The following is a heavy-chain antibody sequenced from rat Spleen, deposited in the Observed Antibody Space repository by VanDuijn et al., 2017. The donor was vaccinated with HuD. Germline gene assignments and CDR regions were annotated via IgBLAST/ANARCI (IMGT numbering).Heavy chain of an antibody. J-gene: IGHJ1*01. V-gene: IGHV3-1*01. Sequence: EVQLQESGPGLVEPSQSLSLTCSVTGYSITSSYKWNWIRKFPGNKMEWMGYINYSGFTGYNPSLKSRISITRDTSKNQFCLQLNSVTTEDTATYYCARGVYGYNPYWYFDFWGPGTMVTVSS. CDR3: ARGVYGYNPYWYFDF. CDR2: INYSGFT. CDR1: GYSITSSY. D-gene: IGHD1-9*01.